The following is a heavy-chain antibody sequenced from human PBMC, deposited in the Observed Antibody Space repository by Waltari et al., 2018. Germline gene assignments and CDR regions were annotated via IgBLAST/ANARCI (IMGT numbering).Heavy chain of an antibody. D-gene: IGHD1-26*01. Sequence: QEQLVQSGSEVKKPGASVRVSCQASGYTFTDYHLHWFRQTPGQGFEGMVWLNPKNGDSNAGEKFLGRVTMTRDTSINTVYLDLSGLRSDDTAVFFCARDPGPIVGAPDLWGRGTLVTVSS. V-gene: IGHV1-2*02. J-gene: IGHJ5*02. CDR3: ARDPGPIVGAPDL. CDR1: GYTFTDYH. CDR2: LNPKNGDS.